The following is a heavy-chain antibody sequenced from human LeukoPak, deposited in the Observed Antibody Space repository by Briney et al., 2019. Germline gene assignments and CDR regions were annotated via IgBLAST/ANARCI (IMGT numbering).Heavy chain of an antibody. Sequence: ASVKVSCTASGYSFSSYDINWVRQAPGQGLEWLGWVNPNSGNSGYAQKFQGRVTMTRNTSTNTAYMELTSLTSEDTAMYYCARLTRYYYGMDVWGQGTTVTVSS. CDR1: GYSFSSYD. V-gene: IGHV1-8*01. CDR3: ARLTRYYYGMDV. J-gene: IGHJ6*02. CDR2: VNPNSGNS. D-gene: IGHD1-14*01.